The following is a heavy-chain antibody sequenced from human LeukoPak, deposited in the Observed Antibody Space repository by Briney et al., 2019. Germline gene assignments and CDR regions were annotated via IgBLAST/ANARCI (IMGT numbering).Heavy chain of an antibody. CDR2: IIPIFGTA. CDR3: ARDVDAFDI. Sequence: SVKVSCKASGGTFSSYAISWVRQAPGQGLEWMGRIIPIFGTANYAQKPQGRVTMTTDTSTSTAYMELRSLRSDDTAVYYCARDVDAFDIWGQGTMVTVSS. J-gene: IGHJ3*02. CDR1: GGTFSSYA. V-gene: IGHV1-69*05.